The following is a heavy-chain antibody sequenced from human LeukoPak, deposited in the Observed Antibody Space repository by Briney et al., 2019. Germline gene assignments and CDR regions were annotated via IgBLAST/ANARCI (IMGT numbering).Heavy chain of an antibody. CDR2: INSDGSST. V-gene: IGHV3-74*01. D-gene: IGHD6-13*01. J-gene: IGHJ4*02. CDR3: ARDSSSWADY. Sequence: PGGSLRLSCAVSGFTVSSNYMSWVRQAPGKGLVWVSRINSDGSSTSYADSVKGRFTISRDNAKNTLYLQMNSLRAEDTAVYYCARDSSSWADYWGQGTLVTVSS. CDR1: GFTVSSNY.